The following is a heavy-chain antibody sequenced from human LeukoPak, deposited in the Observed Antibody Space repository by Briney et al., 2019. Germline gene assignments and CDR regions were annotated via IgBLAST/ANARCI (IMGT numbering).Heavy chain of an antibody. D-gene: IGHD2-21*01. V-gene: IGHV3-21*04. J-gene: IGHJ4*02. Sequence: GGSLRLSCAASGFTFSSYSMNWVRQAPGKGLEWVSSISSSSSYIYYADSVKGRFTISRDNAKNSLYLQMNSLRAEDTAVYYCAKSPAPYCGGDCYLDYWGQGTLVTVSS. CDR2: ISSSSSYI. CDR1: GFTFSSYS. CDR3: AKSPAPYCGGDCYLDY.